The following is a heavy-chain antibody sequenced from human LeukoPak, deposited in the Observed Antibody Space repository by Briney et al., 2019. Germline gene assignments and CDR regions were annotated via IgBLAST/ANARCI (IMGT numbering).Heavy chain of an antibody. J-gene: IGHJ4*02. CDR1: GYSFTSYW. CDR3: ARRSPGLRYFDWLPDY. D-gene: IGHD3-9*01. V-gene: IGHV5-51*01. CDR2: IYPGDSDT. Sequence: GESLKISCKGSGYSFTSYWIGWARQMPGKGLEWMGIIYPGDSDTRYSPSFQGQVTISADKSISTAYLQWSSLKASDTAMYYCARRSPGLRYFDWLPDYWGQGTLVTVSS.